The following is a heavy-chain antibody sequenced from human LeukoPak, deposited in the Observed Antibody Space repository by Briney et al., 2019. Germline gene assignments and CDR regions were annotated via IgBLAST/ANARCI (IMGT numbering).Heavy chain of an antibody. CDR1: GFTVSRNY. J-gene: IGHJ4*02. V-gene: IGHV3-66*01. Sequence: GGSLRLSCAASGFTVSRNYMNWVRQAPGKGLEWVSLLSSTGNTSYADSVKGRFTISRDNSKNTLYLQMNSLRAEDTAVYYCARDRLGLYYFDYWGQGTLVTVSS. D-gene: IGHD6-19*01. CDR3: ARDRLGLYYFDY. CDR2: LSSTGNT.